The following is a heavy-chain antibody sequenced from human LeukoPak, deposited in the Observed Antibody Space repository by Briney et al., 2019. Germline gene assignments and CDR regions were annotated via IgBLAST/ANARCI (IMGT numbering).Heavy chain of an antibody. CDR3: ARGDAGNCGGACDLNWFDP. V-gene: IGHV4-59*07. D-gene: IGHD2-21*02. CDR1: GDSISSYY. CDR2: INYRRGT. Sequence: SDTLSLTCTVSGDSISSYYWSWIRQPPGKGLEWIGYINYRRGTKYNPSLKSRVTISVDTSKHQFSLTLNSVTAADPAVYYCARGDAGNCGGACDLNWFDPWGQGTLVTVSS. J-gene: IGHJ5*02.